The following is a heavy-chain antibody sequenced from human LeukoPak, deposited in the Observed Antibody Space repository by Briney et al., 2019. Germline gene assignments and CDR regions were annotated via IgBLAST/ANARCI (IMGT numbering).Heavy chain of an antibody. CDR1: GGSISSSSYY. V-gene: IGHV4-39*01. CDR2: IYYSGST. CDR3: ARRLGYSYGFRPPDY. D-gene: IGHD5-18*01. J-gene: IGHJ4*02. Sequence: PSETLSLTCTVSGGSISSSSYYWGWIRQPPGKGLEWIGGIYYSGSTYYNPSLKSRVTISVDTSKNQFSLKLSSVTAADTAVYYCARRLGYSYGFRPPDYWGQGTLVTVSS.